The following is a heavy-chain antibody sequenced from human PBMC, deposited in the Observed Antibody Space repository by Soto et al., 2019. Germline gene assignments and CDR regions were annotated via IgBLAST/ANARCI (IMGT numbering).Heavy chain of an antibody. V-gene: IGHV4-31*03. D-gene: IGHD5-12*01. CDR3: ARGQSGGLGGDY. J-gene: IGHJ4*02. CDR2: IYYSGST. CDR1: GGSISSCGYY. Sequence: QVQLQESGPGLVKPSQTLSLTCTVSGGSISSCGYYWSWIRQHPGKGLEWIGYIYYSGSTYYNPSLKSRVTISVDTSKNQFSLKLSSVTAADTAVYYCARGQSGGLGGDYWGQGTLVTVSS.